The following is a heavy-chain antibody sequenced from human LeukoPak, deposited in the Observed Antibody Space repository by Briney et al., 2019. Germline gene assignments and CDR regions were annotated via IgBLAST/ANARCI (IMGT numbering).Heavy chain of an antibody. J-gene: IGHJ4*02. CDR1: GFTFSSYA. CDR3: ARIVVVAAAGFDY. D-gene: IGHD2-15*01. Sequence: PGRSLRLSCAASGFTFSSYAMHWVRQAPGKGLEWVAVISYDGSNKYYADSVKGRFTISRGNSKNTLYLQMNSLRAEDTAVYYCARIVVVAAAGFDYWGQGTLVTVSS. V-gene: IGHV3-30-3*01. CDR2: ISYDGSNK.